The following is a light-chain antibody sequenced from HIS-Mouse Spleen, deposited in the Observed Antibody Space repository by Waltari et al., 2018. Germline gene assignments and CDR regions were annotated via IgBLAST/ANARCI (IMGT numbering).Light chain of an antibody. CDR2: DVS. CDR3: CSYAGSYTWV. CDR1: SSDVGGYNY. Sequence: QSALTQPRSVSGSPGQSVTISCTGTSSDVGGYNYVSWYQQHPGKAPKLMRYDVSKRPSGVPDRFSGSKSGNTASLTISGLQAEDEADYYCCSYAGSYTWVFGGGTKLTVL. J-gene: IGLJ3*02. V-gene: IGLV2-11*01.